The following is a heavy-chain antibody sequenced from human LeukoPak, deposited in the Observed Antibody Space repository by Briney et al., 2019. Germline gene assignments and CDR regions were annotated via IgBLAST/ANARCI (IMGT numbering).Heavy chain of an antibody. CDR2: MSFDGSIT. CDR1: GFTFSHYA. CDR3: ARDPYDFWSGYFDF. D-gene: IGHD3-3*01. Sequence: GGSLRLSCATSGFTFSHYAMHWVRQAPGKGLEWVAVMSFDGSITYYADSVKGRFTISRDNSKNTLFLQMNSLGADDTAVYYCARDPYDFWSGYFDFWGQGTLVTVSS. V-gene: IGHV3-30-3*01. J-gene: IGHJ4*02.